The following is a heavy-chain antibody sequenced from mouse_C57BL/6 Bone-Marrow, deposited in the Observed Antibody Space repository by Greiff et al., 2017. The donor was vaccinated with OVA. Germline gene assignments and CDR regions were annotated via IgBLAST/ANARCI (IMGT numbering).Heavy chain of an antibody. CDR2: INPGSGGT. Sequence: VQLQESGAELVRPGTSVKVSCKASGYAFTNYLIEWVKQRPGQGLEWIGVINPGSGGTNYNEKFKGKATLTADKSSSTAYMQLSSLTSEDSAVYFCARSNDYGSYYFDYWGQGTTLTVSS. CDR1: GYAFTNYL. V-gene: IGHV1-54*01. CDR3: ARSNDYGSYYFDY. D-gene: IGHD1-1*01. J-gene: IGHJ2*01.